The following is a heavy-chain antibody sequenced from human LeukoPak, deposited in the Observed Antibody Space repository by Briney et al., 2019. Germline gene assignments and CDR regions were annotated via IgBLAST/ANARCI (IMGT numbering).Heavy chain of an antibody. D-gene: IGHD3-10*01. V-gene: IGHV4-38-2*01. CDR3: ARYILGGSWNYSYYYYYYMDV. Sequence: PSETLSLTCALSGYSISRDYYWGWIRQPPGKGLEWIGSFYHSGSTYYKPSLKSRVTISVDASKNQFTLKLSSVTAADTAVYYCARYILGGSWNYSYYYYYYMDVWGKGTTVTVSS. CDR1: GYSISRDYY. CDR2: FYHSGST. J-gene: IGHJ6*03.